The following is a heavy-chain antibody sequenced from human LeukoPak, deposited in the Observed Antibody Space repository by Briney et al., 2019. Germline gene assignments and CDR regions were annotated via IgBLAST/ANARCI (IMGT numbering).Heavy chain of an antibody. CDR3: AKRLLVGSTVRPYFDS. CDR1: GFTFSDYH. V-gene: IGHV3-23*01. CDR2: LTGGDGGT. D-gene: IGHD1-26*01. J-gene: IGHJ4*02. Sequence: PGGSLRLSCVATGFTFSDYHMIWLRQAPGKGLEWVSTLTGGDGGTYYADSVKGRFTISRDNSKHTLYLQMNSLRAEDTAIYYCAKRLLVGSTVRPYFDSWGQGTLVTVSS.